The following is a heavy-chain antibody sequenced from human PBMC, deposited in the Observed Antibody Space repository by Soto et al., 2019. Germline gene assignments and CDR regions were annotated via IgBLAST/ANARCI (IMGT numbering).Heavy chain of an antibody. J-gene: IGHJ4*02. D-gene: IGHD3-10*01. Sequence: ASVKVSCKASGYTFTSYGISWVRQAPGQGLEWMGWISAYNGNTNYAQKLQGRVTMTTDTSTSTAYMELRSLRSDDTAVYYCARAADVSLVRGVPTGAYWGQGTLDTVSS. CDR2: ISAYNGNT. V-gene: IGHV1-18*01. CDR3: ARAADVSLVRGVPTGAY. CDR1: GYTFTSYG.